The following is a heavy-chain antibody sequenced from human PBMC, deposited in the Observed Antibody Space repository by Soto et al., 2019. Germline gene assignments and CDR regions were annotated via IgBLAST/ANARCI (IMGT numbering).Heavy chain of an antibody. D-gene: IGHD6-25*01. J-gene: IGHJ6*02. Sequence: ASVKVSCKASGYTFSSYGVSWVRQAPGQGLEWMGWVSDYNGNTNYAQKLQGRVTMTTDTSTSTAYMELRSLTSDDTAVYYCARDQPIQGAAINYGMDVWGQGTTVTVSS. V-gene: IGHV1-18*01. CDR1: GYTFSSYG. CDR2: VSDYNGNT. CDR3: ARDQPIQGAAINYGMDV.